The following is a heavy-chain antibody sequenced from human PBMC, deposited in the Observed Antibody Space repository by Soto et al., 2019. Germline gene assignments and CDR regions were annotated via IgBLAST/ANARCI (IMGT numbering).Heavy chain of an antibody. V-gene: IGHV3-48*02. CDR3: VRDGSGNLYLNWFDP. J-gene: IGHJ5*02. CDR1: GFTFSSYS. Sequence: GGSLRLSCAASGFTFSSYSMNWVRQAPGKGLEWISYISSHSSTLYYADSVKGRFTISRDNAGGSLYLHMNSLRDEDTAVYYCVRDGSGNLYLNWFDPWGQGTLVTV. D-gene: IGHD6-19*01. CDR2: ISSHSSTL.